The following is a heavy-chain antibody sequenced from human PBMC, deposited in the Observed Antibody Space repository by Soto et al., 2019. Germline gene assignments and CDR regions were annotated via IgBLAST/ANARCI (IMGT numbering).Heavy chain of an antibody. CDR3: ARGGMLYDFWSGYYDYYYFDY. D-gene: IGHD3-3*01. V-gene: IGHV4-34*01. Sequence: PSETLSLTCAVYGGSFSGYYWSWIRQPPGKGLEWIGEINHSGSTNYNPSLKSRVTISVDTSKNQFSLKLSSVTAADTAVYYCARGGMLYDFWSGYYDYYYFDYWGQGTLVTVSS. CDR1: GGSFSGYY. J-gene: IGHJ4*02. CDR2: INHSGST.